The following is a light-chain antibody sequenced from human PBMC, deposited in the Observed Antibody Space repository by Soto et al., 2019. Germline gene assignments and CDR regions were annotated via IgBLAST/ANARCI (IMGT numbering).Light chain of an antibody. J-gene: IGKJ1*01. CDR3: QQYGSSPWT. CDR2: SAS. CDR1: QSVRSSF. Sequence: EIVLTQSPGTLSLSPGERATLYCRASQSVRSSFFAWYQQKPGQAPRLLIYSASSRATGIPDTFSGSGSGTDFTLTISRLEPEDFAVYYCQQYGSSPWTFGQGTRVEIK. V-gene: IGKV3-20*01.